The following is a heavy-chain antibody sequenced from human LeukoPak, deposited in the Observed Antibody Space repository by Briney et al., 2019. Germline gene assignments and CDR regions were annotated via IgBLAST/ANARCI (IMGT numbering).Heavy chain of an antibody. CDR2: ITGSGGTT. Sequence: GSLRLSCAASGFTFSNYVLIWVRQAPGRGLEWVSAITGSGGTTSYADSVKGRFTISRDNSRNTLYLQMNSLRAEDAAVYYCAKDREVSAARVYDYWGQGTLVTVSS. CDR3: AKDREVSAARVYDY. V-gene: IGHV3-23*01. J-gene: IGHJ4*02. D-gene: IGHD2-2*01. CDR1: GFTFSNYV.